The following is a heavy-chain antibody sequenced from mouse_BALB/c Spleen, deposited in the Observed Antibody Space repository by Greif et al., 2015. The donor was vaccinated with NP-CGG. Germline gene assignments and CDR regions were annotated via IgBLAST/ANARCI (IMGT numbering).Heavy chain of an antibody. Sequence: QVQLQQSGAELAKPGASVKMSCKASGYTLTSYWMHWVKQRPGQGLEWIGYINPSTGYTEYNQKFKDKATLTADKSSSTAYMQLSSLTSEDSAVYYCARSYAMDYWGQGTSVTVSS. CDR2: INPSTGYT. J-gene: IGHJ4*01. CDR1: GYTLTSYW. V-gene: IGHV1-7*01. CDR3: ARSYAMDY.